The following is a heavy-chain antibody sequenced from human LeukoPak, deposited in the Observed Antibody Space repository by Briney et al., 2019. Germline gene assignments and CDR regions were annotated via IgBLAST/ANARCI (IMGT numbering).Heavy chain of an antibody. V-gene: IGHV4-30-4*01. Sequence: SETLSLTCTVSGGSISSGDYYWSWIRQPPGKGLEWIGYIYYSGNTYYNPSLKSRVTISVDTSKNQFSLKLSSVTAADTAVYYCARVRGVPVTIFDYWGQGTLVTVSS. CDR3: ARVRGVPVTIFDY. CDR2: IYYSGNT. J-gene: IGHJ4*02. D-gene: IGHD3-10*01. CDR1: GGSISSGDYY.